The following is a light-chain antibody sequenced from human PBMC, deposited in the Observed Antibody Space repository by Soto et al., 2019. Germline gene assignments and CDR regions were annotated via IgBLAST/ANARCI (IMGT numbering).Light chain of an antibody. J-gene: IGKJ1*01. CDR1: QSVSSSY. CDR3: QQYGSSAWT. Sequence: EIVMTQSPVTLSVSPGERATLSCRASQSVSSSYLAWYQQKPGQAPRLLIYGASSRATGIPDRFSGSGSGTDFTLTISRLEPEDVAVYYCQQYGSSAWTFGQGTKVDIK. V-gene: IGKV3-20*01. CDR2: GAS.